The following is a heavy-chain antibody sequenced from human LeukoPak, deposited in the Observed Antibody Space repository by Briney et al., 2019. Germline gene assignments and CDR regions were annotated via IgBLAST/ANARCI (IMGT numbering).Heavy chain of an antibody. J-gene: IGHJ4*02. D-gene: IGHD4-17*01. Sequence: PGGSLRLSCAASGFTFSSYGMHWVRQAPGKGLEWVAVIWYDGSNKYYADSVKGRFTISRDNSKNTLYLQMNSLRAEDTAVYYCARDASSKGDYGDYAFDYWGQGTLVTVSS. CDR2: IWYDGSNK. CDR3: ARDASSKGDYGDYAFDY. CDR1: GFTFSSYG. V-gene: IGHV3-33*01.